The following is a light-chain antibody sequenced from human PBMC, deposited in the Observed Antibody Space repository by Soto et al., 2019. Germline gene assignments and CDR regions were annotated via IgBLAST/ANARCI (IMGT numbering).Light chain of an antibody. CDR1: QSVNSN. CDR2: AAS. Sequence: ETVMTQSPATLSVSPGERATLSCRASQSVNSNLAWYQQKLGQAPRVLIYAASTRATGIPDRFSGSGSGTEFILTISSLQSEDFAVYYCQEYNTWPWTFGQGTKVEIK. J-gene: IGKJ1*01. CDR3: QEYNTWPWT. V-gene: IGKV3-15*01.